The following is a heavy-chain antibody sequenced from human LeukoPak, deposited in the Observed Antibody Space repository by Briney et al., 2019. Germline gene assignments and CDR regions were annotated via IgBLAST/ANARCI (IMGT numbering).Heavy chain of an antibody. CDR3: ARVYYYDSSGYYEFDY. J-gene: IGHJ4*02. D-gene: IGHD3-22*01. CDR2: IYHSGST. V-gene: IGHV4-4*02. Sequence: SETLSLTCAVPGGSISSSNWWSWVRQPPGKGLEWIGEIYHSGSTNYNPSLKSRVTISVDKSKNQFSLKLSSVTAADTAVYYCARVYYYDSSGYYEFDYWGQGTLVTVSS. CDR1: GGSISSSNW.